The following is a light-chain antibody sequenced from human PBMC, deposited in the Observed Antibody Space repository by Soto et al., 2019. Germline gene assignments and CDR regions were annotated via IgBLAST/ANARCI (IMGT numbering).Light chain of an antibody. CDR1: ESVTNY. V-gene: IGKV3-11*01. CDR3: QQYHHWPPIT. J-gene: IGKJ5*01. Sequence: EIVLTQSPATLSLSPGERGTLSCRASESVTNYLAWYQQKPGQAPRLLVYDVSNRATGIPARFSGGGSGTDFTLTISSLQSEDFAVYYCQQYHHWPPITFGQGTRLEIK. CDR2: DVS.